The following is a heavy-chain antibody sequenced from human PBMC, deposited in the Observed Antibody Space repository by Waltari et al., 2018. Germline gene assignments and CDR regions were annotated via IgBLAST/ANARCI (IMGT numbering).Heavy chain of an antibody. D-gene: IGHD3-22*01. Sequence: QVTLRESGPALVKPTQTLTLTCTFSGFSLSTSGMCVSWIRQPPGKAPEWLALIDWDDNKDYSTSLKTRLTISKDTSKNQVVLTMTNMDPVDTATYYCALEFSKYYYDSSGYKYWGQGTLVTVSS. CDR3: ALEFSKYYYDSSGYKY. V-gene: IGHV2-70*01. J-gene: IGHJ4*02. CDR1: GFSLSTSGMC. CDR2: IDWDDNK.